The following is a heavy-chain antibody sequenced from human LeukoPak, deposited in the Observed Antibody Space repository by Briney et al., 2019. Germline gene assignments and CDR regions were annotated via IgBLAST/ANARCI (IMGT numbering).Heavy chain of an antibody. CDR3: AGRGYSYGPRWFDP. D-gene: IGHD5-18*01. V-gene: IGHV3-66*02. Sequence: PGGSLRLSCDASGFPVSSNYMSWVRQAPGKGLEWVSVIYSGGSTYYADSVKGRFSISRDNSKNTLYLQMNSLRAEDTAVYYCAGRGYSYGPRWFDPWGQGTLVTVSS. CDR1: GFPVSSNY. CDR2: IYSGGST. J-gene: IGHJ5*02.